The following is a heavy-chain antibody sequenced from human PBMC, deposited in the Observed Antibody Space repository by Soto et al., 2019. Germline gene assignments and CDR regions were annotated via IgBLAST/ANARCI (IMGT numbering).Heavy chain of an antibody. CDR3: AKGPGNLWCGYYPLLCDY. CDR2: ISGSGGST. V-gene: IGHV3-23*01. J-gene: IGHJ4*02. CDR1: GLTCSSYA. D-gene: IGHD3-3*01. Sequence: GGSLRLSCAASGLTCSSYAMSCVRQASGKGLEWVSAISGSGGSTYYADSVKGRFTISRDNSKNTLYLQMNSLRAEDTAVYYCAKGPGNLWCGYYPLLCDYRGRRTLDIVSS.